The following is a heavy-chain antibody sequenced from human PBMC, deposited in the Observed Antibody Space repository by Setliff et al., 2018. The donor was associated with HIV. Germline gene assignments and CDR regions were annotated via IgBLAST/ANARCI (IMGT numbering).Heavy chain of an antibody. CDR3: ARERLRFLEWLPLDY. Sequence: GGSLRLSCAASGFTFSSYWMSWVRQAPGKGLEWVANIKQDGSEKYYVDSVKGRFTISRDNAKNSLYLQMNSLRAEDTAVYYCARERLRFLEWLPLDYWGQGTLVTVSS. D-gene: IGHD3-3*01. CDR1: GFTFSSYW. J-gene: IGHJ4*02. CDR2: IKQDGSEK. V-gene: IGHV3-7*01.